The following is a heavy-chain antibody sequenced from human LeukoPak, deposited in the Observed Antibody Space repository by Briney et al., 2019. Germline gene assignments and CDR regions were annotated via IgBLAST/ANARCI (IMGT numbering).Heavy chain of an antibody. CDR3: TSPRTSSHY. CDR2: ISGDGGLT. J-gene: IGHJ4*02. Sequence: GGSLRLSCVASGFTFSNYWMHWVRQGPEKGLMWVSGISGDGGLTTYADSAKGRFTISRDNAKNTLYLQMNSLRVEDAAVYCATSPRTSSHYWGQGTLVTVSS. V-gene: IGHV3-74*01. CDR1: GFTFSNYW. D-gene: IGHD6-6*01.